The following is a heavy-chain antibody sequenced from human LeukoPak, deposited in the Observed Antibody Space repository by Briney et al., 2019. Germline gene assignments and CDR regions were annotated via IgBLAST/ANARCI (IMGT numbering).Heavy chain of an antibody. D-gene: IGHD2-15*01. Sequence: PGGSLRLSCAASGFTFSSYGMHWVRQAPGKGLEWVAVISYDGSNKYYADSVKGRFTISSDNAKNSLYLQMNSLRDEDTAVYYCARAPKIKINCSGGSCYSNNFDYWGQGTLVTVSS. V-gene: IGHV3-30*03. J-gene: IGHJ4*02. CDR1: GFTFSSYG. CDR2: ISYDGSNK. CDR3: ARAPKIKINCSGGSCYSNNFDY.